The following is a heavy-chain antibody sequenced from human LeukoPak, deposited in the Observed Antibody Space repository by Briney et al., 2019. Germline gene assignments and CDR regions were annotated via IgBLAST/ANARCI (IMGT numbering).Heavy chain of an antibody. CDR1: GFTFSSYS. D-gene: IGHD3-22*01. Sequence: GGSLRLSCAASGFTFSSYSMNWVRQAPGKGLEWVSSISSSSSYIYYADSVKSRFTISRDNAKNSLYLQMNSLRAEDTAVYYCARDFLSSGPGYWGQGTLVTVSS. J-gene: IGHJ4*02. V-gene: IGHV3-21*01. CDR3: ARDFLSSGPGY. CDR2: ISSSSSYI.